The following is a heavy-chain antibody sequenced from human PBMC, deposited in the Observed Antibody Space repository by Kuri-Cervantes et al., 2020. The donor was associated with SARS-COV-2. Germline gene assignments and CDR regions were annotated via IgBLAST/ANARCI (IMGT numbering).Heavy chain of an antibody. CDR1: GYTFTGYY. J-gene: IGHJ6*02. Sequence: ASVKVSCKASGYTFTGYYMHWVRQAPGQGLEWMGWINPNSGGTNYAQKFQGRDTMTRDTSISTAYMELSRLRSDDTAVYYCARDKLERDGDRRYYYYYGMDVWGQGTTVTVSS. D-gene: IGHD1-1*01. CDR3: ARDKLERDGDRRYYYYYGMDV. V-gene: IGHV1-2*02. CDR2: INPNSGGT.